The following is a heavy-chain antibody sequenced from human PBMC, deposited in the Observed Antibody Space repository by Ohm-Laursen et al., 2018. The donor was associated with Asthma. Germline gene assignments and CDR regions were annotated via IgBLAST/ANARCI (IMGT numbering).Heavy chain of an antibody. CDR2: ISYDGSNK. Sequence: SLRLSCAASGFTFSSYGMHWVRQAPGKGLEWVAVISYDGSNKYYADSVKGRFTISRDNSKNTLYLQMNSLRAEDTAVYYCARDWGITMIVEYYFDYWGQGTLVTVSS. D-gene: IGHD3-22*01. J-gene: IGHJ4*02. CDR1: GFTFSSYG. V-gene: IGHV3-30*03. CDR3: ARDWGITMIVEYYFDY.